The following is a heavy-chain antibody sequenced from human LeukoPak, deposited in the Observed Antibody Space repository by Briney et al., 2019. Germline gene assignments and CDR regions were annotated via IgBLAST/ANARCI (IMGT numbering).Heavy chain of an antibody. CDR2: IYSGGST. CDR1: GFTVSSNY. J-gene: IGHJ5*02. CDR3: VSQVYGSGPFDP. V-gene: IGHV3-66*04. Sequence: PGGSLRLSCAASGFTVSSNYMSWVRQAPGKGLEWVSVIYSGGSTYYADSVKGRFTISRDNSKNTLYLQRNSLRAEDTAVYYCVSQVYGSGPFDPWGQGTLVTVSS. D-gene: IGHD3-10*01.